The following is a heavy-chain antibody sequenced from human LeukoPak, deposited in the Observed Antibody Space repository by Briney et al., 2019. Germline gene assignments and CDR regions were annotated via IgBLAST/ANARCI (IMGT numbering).Heavy chain of an antibody. Sequence: ASVKVSCKASGYTFTSYGISWVRQAPGQGLGWMGWISAYNGNTNYAQKLQGRVTMTTDTSTSTAYMELRRLRSDDTAVYYCARDRGVYCGGDCYWNWFDPWGQGTLVTVSS. J-gene: IGHJ5*02. V-gene: IGHV1-18*01. CDR2: ISAYNGNT. D-gene: IGHD2-21*02. CDR1: GYTFTSYG. CDR3: ARDRGVYCGGDCYWNWFDP.